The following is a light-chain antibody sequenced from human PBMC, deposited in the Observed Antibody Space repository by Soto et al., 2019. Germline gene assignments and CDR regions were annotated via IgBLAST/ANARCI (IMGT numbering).Light chain of an antibody. CDR1: QSVSSN. CDR3: QQYNIRRPP. V-gene: IGKV3-15*01. Sequence: EIVMTQSPSTLSVSPGERATLSCRASQSVSSNLAWYQQKPGQAPRLLIYGASTRATGIPARFSGSGSGTEFTLTISSLQSQDCAFYYCQQYNIRRPPFGKRNTVPIK. J-gene: IGKJ1*01. CDR2: GAS.